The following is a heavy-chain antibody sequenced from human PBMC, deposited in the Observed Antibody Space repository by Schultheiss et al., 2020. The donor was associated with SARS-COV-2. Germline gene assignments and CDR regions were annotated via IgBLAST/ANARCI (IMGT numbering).Heavy chain of an antibody. CDR1: GFTFSSYG. D-gene: IGHD3-10*01. CDR3: ARLSSDFRSSWFDP. Sequence: GESLKISCAASGFTFSSYGMHWVRQAPGKGLEWVAVISYDGSNKYYADSVKGRFTISRDNSKNTVYLQMNSLRVEDTAVYYCARLSSDFRSSWFDPWGQGTLVTVSS. V-gene: IGHV3-30*03. J-gene: IGHJ5*02. CDR2: ISYDGSNK.